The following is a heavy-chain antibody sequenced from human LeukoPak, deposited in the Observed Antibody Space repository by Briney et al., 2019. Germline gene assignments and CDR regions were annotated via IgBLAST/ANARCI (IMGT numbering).Heavy chain of an antibody. Sequence: GGSLILSCVASGFTLSGYDMSWVRQAPGKGLEWVSSISVSGGQSNYPDSVKGRFTISRDNSKNTLYLLLRSLRAEDTAIYYCAKDFGGRFYYSPYDYWRQGTLVTVST. V-gene: IGHV3-23*01. CDR2: ISVSGGQS. CDR1: GFTLSGYD. J-gene: IGHJ4*02. D-gene: IGHD2-21*01. CDR3: AKDFGGRFYYSPYDY.